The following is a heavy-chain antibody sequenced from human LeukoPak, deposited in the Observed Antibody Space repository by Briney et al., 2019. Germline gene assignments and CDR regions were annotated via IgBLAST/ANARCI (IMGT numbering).Heavy chain of an antibody. CDR3: VRDQGRPGDY. D-gene: IGHD2-2*01. CDR1: GFTFSDHF. Sequence: GGSLRPSCAASGFTFSDHFLDWVRQAPGKGLEWVGRTRNKAHNYTTSYAASVQGRFTISRHASKKLMYLQVNSLKTEDTAVYFCVRDQGRPGDYWGQGTLVTVSS. V-gene: IGHV3-72*01. CDR2: TRNKAHNYTT. J-gene: IGHJ4*02.